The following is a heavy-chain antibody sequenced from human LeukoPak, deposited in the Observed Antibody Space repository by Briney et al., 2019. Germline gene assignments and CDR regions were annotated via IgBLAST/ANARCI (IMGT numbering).Heavy chain of an antibody. V-gene: IGHV4-61*01. D-gene: IGHD6-6*01. J-gene: IGHJ4*02. CDR1: GGSISSSSYY. Sequence: PSETLSLTCTVSGGSISSSSYYWSWIRQPPGKGLEWIGYIYYSGSTNYNPSLKSRVTISVDTSKNQFSLKLSSVTAADTAVYYCARARSSSHYFDYWGQGTLVTVSS. CDR2: IYYSGST. CDR3: ARARSSSHYFDY.